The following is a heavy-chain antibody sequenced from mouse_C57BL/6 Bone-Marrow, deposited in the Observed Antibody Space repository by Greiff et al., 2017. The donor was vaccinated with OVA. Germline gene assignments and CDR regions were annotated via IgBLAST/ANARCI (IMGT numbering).Heavy chain of an antibody. CDR3: ARDLGAMDY. V-gene: IGHV7-1*01. D-gene: IGHD3-3*01. J-gene: IGHJ4*01. CDR1: GFTFSDFY. CDR2: SRNKANDYTT. Sequence: EVKVVESGGGLVQSGRSLRLSCATSGFTFSDFYMEWVRQAPGKGLEWIAASRNKANDYTTEYSASVKGRFIVSRDTSQSILYLQMNALRAEDTAIYYCARDLGAMDYWGQGTSGTVSS.